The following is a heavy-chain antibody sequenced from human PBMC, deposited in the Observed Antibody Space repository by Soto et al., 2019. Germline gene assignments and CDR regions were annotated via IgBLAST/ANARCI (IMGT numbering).Heavy chain of an antibody. J-gene: IGHJ5*02. CDR1: GGTFSSYT. V-gene: IGHV1-69*04. CDR3: AREDRYNWFDP. CDR2: IIPILGIA. D-gene: IGHD3-22*01. Sequence: SVKVSCKASGGTFSSYTISWVRQAPGQGLEWMGRIIPILGIANYAQKFQGRVTITADKSTSTAYMELSSLRSEDTAVYYCAREDRYNWFDPWGQGTLVTVSS.